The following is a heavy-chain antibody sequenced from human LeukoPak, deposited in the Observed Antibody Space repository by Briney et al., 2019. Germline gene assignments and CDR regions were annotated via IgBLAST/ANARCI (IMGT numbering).Heavy chain of an antibody. V-gene: IGHV3-74*01. J-gene: IGHJ4*02. D-gene: IGHD3-22*01. CDR3: ARDHSVGYYDSSGYPDY. CDR2: INSDGSST. Sequence: GGSLRLSCAASGFTFSSYWMHWVRQAPGKGLVWVSRINSDGSSTSYADSVKGRFTISRDNAKNSLYLQMNSLRDEDTAVYYCARDHSVGYYDSSGYPDYWGQGTLVTVSS. CDR1: GFTFSSYW.